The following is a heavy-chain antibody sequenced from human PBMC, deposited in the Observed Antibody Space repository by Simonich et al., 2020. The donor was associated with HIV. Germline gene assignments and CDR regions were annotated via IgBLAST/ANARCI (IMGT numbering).Heavy chain of an antibody. V-gene: IGHV3-48*03. CDR2: ISSRCSPI. Sequence: CAASGFTFSSYEMNWVRQAPGKGLEWVSYISSRCSPIYDADSVKGRFTISRDNAKNSLYLQMNSLRAEDTAVYYCATLGYCSGGSCSYFDYWGQGTLVIVSS. CDR1: GFTFSSYE. J-gene: IGHJ4*02. CDR3: ATLGYCSGGSCSYFDY. D-gene: IGHD2-15*01.